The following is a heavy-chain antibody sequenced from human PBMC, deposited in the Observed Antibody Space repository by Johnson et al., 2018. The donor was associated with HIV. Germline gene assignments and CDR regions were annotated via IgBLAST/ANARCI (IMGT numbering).Heavy chain of an antibody. CDR2: IYSGGST. J-gene: IGHJ3*02. V-gene: IGHV3-66*01. Sequence: VQLMESGGGLVQPGGSLRLSCAASGFNVSGKYMTWVRQPPGKGLEWVSVIYSGGSTHYAESVKGRFTISRDNGKNSLYLQMNSLRAEDTAVFYCARACRDGYTCDAYDIWGQGTMVTVSS. CDR3: ARACRDGYTCDAYDI. CDR1: GFNVSGKY. D-gene: IGHD5-24*01.